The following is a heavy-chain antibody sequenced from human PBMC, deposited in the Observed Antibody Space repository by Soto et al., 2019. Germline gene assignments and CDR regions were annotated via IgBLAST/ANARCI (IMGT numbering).Heavy chain of an antibody. V-gene: IGHV3-74*01. D-gene: IGHD3-10*01. CDR1: GFTFSSFW. CDR3: AKRGVDTFGLSY. CDR2: INTDGSST. J-gene: IGHJ4*02. Sequence: EVQLVESGGGLVQPGGSLRLSCAVSGFTFSSFWMHWVRQAPGEGLVWVSRINTDGSSTSYADSVKGRFTISGDNAKNTLYLQMNRLRVQDTAMYYCAKRGVDTFGLSYWGQGTLVTVSS.